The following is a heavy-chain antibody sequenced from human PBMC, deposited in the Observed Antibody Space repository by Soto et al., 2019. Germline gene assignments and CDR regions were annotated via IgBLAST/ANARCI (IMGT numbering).Heavy chain of an antibody. V-gene: IGHV4-59*01. CDR2: IYYSGST. J-gene: IGHJ4*02. D-gene: IGHD2-15*01. CDR1: GGSIISYY. CDR3: AGTRGYCSGGSCPAVGHY. Sequence: SETLSLTCTVSGGSIISYYWSWIRQPPGKGLEWIGYIYYSGSTNYNPSLKSRVTISVDTSKNQFSLKLSSVTAADTAVYYCAGTRGYCSGGSCPAVGHYWGQGTLVTVS.